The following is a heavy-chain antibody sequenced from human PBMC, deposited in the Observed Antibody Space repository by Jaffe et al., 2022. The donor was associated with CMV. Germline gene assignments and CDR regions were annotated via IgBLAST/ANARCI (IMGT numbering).Heavy chain of an antibody. CDR1: GFSLSTSGVG. CDR3: ARVTDSRFGVVIIKGDYFDY. J-gene: IGHJ4*02. CDR2: IYWDDDK. Sequence: QITLKESGPTLVKPTQTLTLTCTFSGFSLSTSGVGVGWIRQPPGKALEWLALIYWDDDKRYSPSLKSRLTITKDTSKNQVVLTMTNMDPVDTATYYCARVTDSRFGVVIIKGDYFDYWGQGTLVTVSS. V-gene: IGHV2-5*02. D-gene: IGHD3-3*01.